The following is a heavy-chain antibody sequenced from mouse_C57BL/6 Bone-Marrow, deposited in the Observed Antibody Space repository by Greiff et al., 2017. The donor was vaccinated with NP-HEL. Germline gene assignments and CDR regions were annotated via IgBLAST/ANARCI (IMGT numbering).Heavy chain of an antibody. CDR3: ARQLRLPAWFAY. CDR1: GFTFSSYT. CDR2: ISGGGGNT. V-gene: IGHV5-9*01. J-gene: IGHJ3*01. D-gene: IGHD3-2*02. Sequence: DVKLVESGGGLVKPGGSLKLSCAASGFTFSSYTMSWVRQTPEKRLEWVATISGGGGNTYYPDSVKGRFTISRDNAKNTLYLQMSSLRSEDTALYYCARQLRLPAWFAYWGQGTLVTVSA.